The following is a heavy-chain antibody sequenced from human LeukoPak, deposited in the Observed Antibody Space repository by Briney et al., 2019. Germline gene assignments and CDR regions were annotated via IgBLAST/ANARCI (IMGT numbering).Heavy chain of an antibody. J-gene: IGHJ4*02. D-gene: IGHD1-26*01. CDR3: ARGTSGSYYVVPYYFDY. CDR2: ISYDGSNK. CDR1: GFTFSSYA. V-gene: IGHV3-30-3*01. Sequence: GGSLRLSCAASGFTFSSYAMHWDRQAPGKGLEWVAVISYDGSNKYYADSVKGRFTISRDNSKNTLYLQMNSLRAEDTAVYYCARGTSGSYYVVPYYFDYWGQGTLVTVSS.